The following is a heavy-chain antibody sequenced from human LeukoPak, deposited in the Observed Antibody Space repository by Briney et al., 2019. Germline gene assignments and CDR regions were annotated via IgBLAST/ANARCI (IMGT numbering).Heavy chain of an antibody. Sequence: SETLSLTCTVSGYSISSGYYWGWIRQPPGKGLEWIGSIYHSGSTYYNPSLKSRVTISVDTSKNQFSLKLSSVTAADTAAYYCAREADVAARLEAYFDYWGQGTLVTVSS. J-gene: IGHJ4*02. V-gene: IGHV4-38-2*02. D-gene: IGHD6-6*01. CDR2: IYHSGST. CDR1: GYSISSGYY. CDR3: AREADVAARLEAYFDY.